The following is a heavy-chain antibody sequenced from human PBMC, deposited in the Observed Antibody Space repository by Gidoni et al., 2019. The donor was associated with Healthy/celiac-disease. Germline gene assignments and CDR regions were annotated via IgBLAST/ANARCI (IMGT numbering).Heavy chain of an antibody. Sequence: EVQLVESGGGLVKPGGSLRLSCAASGFTFSSYSMNWVRQAPGKGLEWVSSISSSSSYIYYADSVKGRFTISRDNAKNSLYLQMNSLRAEDTAVYYCARDSPGGYDFWSGSYGGEYFDYWGQGTLVTVSS. V-gene: IGHV3-21*01. J-gene: IGHJ4*02. CDR3: ARDSPGGYDFWSGSYGGEYFDY. CDR1: GFTFSSYS. D-gene: IGHD3-3*01. CDR2: ISSSSSYI.